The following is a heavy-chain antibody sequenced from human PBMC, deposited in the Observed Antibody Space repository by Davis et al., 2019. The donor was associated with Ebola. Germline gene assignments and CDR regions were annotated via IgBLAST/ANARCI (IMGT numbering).Heavy chain of an antibody. CDR2: INGDGSGT. V-gene: IGHV3-74*01. Sequence: PGGSLRLSCAASGFTFSTYWMQWVRQVPGQGLVWVSHINGDGSGTTYADSVRGRFTISRDNAKNTLYPQMNSLRVEDTAVYYCARDNYWKLDYWGQGILVTVSS. J-gene: IGHJ4*02. CDR1: GFTFSTYW. D-gene: IGHD4-11*01. CDR3: ARDNYWKLDY.